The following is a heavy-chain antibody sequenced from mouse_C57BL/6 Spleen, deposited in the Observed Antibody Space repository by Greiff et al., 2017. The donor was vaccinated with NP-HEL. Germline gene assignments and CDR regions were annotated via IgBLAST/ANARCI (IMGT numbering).Heavy chain of an antibody. Sequence: EVKLMESGGGLVQPKGSLKLSCAASGFSFNTYAMNWVRQAPGKGLEWVARIRSKSNNYATYYADSVKDRFTISRDDSESMLYLQMNNLKTEDTAMYYCVRHGKFYYAMDYWGQGTSVTVSS. D-gene: IGHD1-3*01. CDR3: VRHGKFYYAMDY. CDR1: GFSFNTYA. CDR2: IRSKSNNYAT. J-gene: IGHJ4*01. V-gene: IGHV10-1*01.